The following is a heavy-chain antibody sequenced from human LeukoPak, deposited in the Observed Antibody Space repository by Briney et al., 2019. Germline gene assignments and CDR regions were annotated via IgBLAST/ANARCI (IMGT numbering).Heavy chain of an antibody. CDR2: IIPIFGIA. CDR1: GGTFSIYA. V-gene: IGHV1-69*10. Sequence: SVTVSFKASGGTFSIYAISWVRQAPGQGLEWMGGIIPIFGIANYAQKFQGRVTITADKSTSTAYMELSSLRSEDTAVYYCARDSIVEDIVVVPAANWGQGTLVTVSS. D-gene: IGHD2-2*01. CDR3: ARDSIVEDIVVVPAAN. J-gene: IGHJ4*02.